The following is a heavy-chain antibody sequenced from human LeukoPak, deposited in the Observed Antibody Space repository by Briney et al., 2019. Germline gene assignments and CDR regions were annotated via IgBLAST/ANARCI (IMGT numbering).Heavy chain of an antibody. V-gene: IGHV1-69*13. CDR2: IIPIFGTA. CDR1: GGTFSSYA. D-gene: IGHD2-2*01. J-gene: IGHJ6*02. Sequence: SVKVSCKASGGTFSSYAISWVRQAPGQGLEWMGGIIPIFGTANYAQKFQGRVTITADESTSTAYMELSSLRSEDTAVYYCARDIVVVPAAVSYYYYYGTDVWGQGTTATVSS. CDR3: ARDIVVVPAAVSYYYYYGTDV.